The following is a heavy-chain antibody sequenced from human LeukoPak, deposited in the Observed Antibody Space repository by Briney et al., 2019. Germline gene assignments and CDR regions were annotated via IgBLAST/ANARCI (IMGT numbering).Heavy chain of an antibody. CDR1: GGTFSSYA. V-gene: IGHV1-69*13. D-gene: IGHD2-15*01. Sequence: SVKVSCKASGGTFSSYAISWVRQAPGQGLEWMGGIIPIFGTANYAQKFQGRVTVTADESTSTAYMELSSLRSEDTAVYYCARQVVVVVAATGPFDYWGQGTLVTVSS. J-gene: IGHJ4*02. CDR2: IIPIFGTA. CDR3: ARQVVVVVAATGPFDY.